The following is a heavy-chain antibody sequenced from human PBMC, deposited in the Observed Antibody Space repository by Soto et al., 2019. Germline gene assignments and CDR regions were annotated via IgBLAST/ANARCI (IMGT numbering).Heavy chain of an antibody. D-gene: IGHD6-13*01. J-gene: IGHJ4*02. CDR2: IHHSGSA. CDR1: GLSISSGDW. CDR3: ARDQGSHPGD. Sequence: QVQLQESGPGLVRPSGTVSLTCAVSGLSISSGDWWCWVRQPPGKGWEWIGEIHHSGSANYNPSLKSRVTLSVVPSKDLFSLTLISVTAADTAFYYCARDQGSHPGDWGQGTLVSVSS. V-gene: IGHV4-4*02.